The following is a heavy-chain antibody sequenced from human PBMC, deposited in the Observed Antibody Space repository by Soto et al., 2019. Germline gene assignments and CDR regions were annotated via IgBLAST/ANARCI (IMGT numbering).Heavy chain of an antibody. CDR1: GLSITDSEMG. J-gene: IGHJ5*02. Sequence: QVTLKESGPVLVKPTETLTLRCTVSGLSITDSEMGVSWIRQPPGQPLEWLAHIDSSGEKSYRTFLKRRLAISKATSKSQIVRTMTNMDPADTATYYCARRHLAVAVSPWFDPWGQGIPVTVSS. D-gene: IGHD6-19*01. V-gene: IGHV2-26*01. CDR2: IDSSGEK. CDR3: ARRHLAVAVSPWFDP.